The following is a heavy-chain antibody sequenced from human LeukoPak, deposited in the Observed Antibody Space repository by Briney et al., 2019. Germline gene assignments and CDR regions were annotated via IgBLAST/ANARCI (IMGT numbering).Heavy chain of an antibody. CDR2: LSASGGTI. V-gene: IGHV3-23*01. CDR3: AKKGVTVIGSNWFDP. J-gene: IGHJ5*02. D-gene: IGHD4-11*01. Sequence: GGSLRLSCAASGFTINNHAMSWVRQAPGKGLEWVSILSASGGTIYYADSVKGRFTISRDNSKNTLYLQMNSLRAEDTAVYYCAKKGVTVIGSNWFDPWGQGTLVTVSS. CDR1: GFTINNHA.